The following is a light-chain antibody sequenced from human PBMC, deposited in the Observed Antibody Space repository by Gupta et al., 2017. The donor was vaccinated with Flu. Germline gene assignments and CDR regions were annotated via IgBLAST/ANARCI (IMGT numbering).Light chain of an antibody. Sequence: QSALTQPASLSGSPGQSITISCTGTSSDVGCYKYVSWYQQHPGKAPKLLIYEVTNRPSGVSNRFSGSKSGNTASLTISGLQAEDEADYYCGSYTRSSTLLVFGGGTKLTV. V-gene: IGLV2-14*01. CDR3: GSYTRSSTLLV. CDR2: EVT. J-gene: IGLJ3*02. CDR1: SSDVGCYKY.